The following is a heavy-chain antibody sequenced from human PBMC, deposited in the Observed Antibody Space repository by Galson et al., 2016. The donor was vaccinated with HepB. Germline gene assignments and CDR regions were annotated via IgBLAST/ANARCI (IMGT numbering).Heavy chain of an antibody. CDR2: LYPGDSDT. CDR3: ARRAYRTGDPHPFYFDY. Sequence: QSGAEVKKPGESLKISCQGSGYSFTSFCIGWLRQMPGKGLEWMGILYPGDSDTTYSPSFQGQVTISADKSISTAYLQWSSLKASDTAMYYCARRAYRTGDPHPFYFDYWGQGTLLTVSS. D-gene: IGHD6-19*01. V-gene: IGHV5-51*01. CDR1: GYSFTSFC. J-gene: IGHJ4*02.